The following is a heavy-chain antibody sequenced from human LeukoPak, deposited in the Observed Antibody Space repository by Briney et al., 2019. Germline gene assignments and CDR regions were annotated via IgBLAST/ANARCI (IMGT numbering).Heavy chain of an antibody. J-gene: IGHJ3*02. Sequence: GGSLRLSCAASGFTFSRYDIHWVRQATGKGLEWVSAIGIAGDTYYAGSVKGRFTISRENAKNSLYLQMNSLRAGDTAVYYCARLYHRGAFDIWGQGTMVTVSS. CDR3: ARLYHRGAFDI. D-gene: IGHD2-15*01. CDR2: IGIAGDT. CDR1: GFTFSRYD. V-gene: IGHV3-13*01.